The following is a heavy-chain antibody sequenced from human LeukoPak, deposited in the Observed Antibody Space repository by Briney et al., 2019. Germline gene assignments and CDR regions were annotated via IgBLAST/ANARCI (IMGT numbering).Heavy chain of an antibody. CDR1: GLTFSSYE. D-gene: IGHD3-10*01. CDR2: ISSSGSTI. V-gene: IGHV3-48*03. J-gene: IGHJ6*02. Sequence: GGSLRLSCAAFGLTFSSYEMNWVRQAPGKGLEWVSYISSSGSTIYYADSVKGRFTISRDNAKNSLYLQMNSLRAEDTAVYYCARARITETRYYYYGMDVWGQGTTVTVSS. CDR3: ARARITETRYYYYGMDV.